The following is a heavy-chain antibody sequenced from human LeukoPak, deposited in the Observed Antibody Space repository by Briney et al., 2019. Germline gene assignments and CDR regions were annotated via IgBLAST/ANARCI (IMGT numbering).Heavy chain of an antibody. V-gene: IGHV4-59*01. CDR3: ARGNKYFDFWSGYPHYIDV. D-gene: IGHD3-3*01. CDR2: IYYSGST. J-gene: IGHJ6*03. Sequence: SQTLSLTRTVSGGSLSSYFWSWIRQPPGKGLEWIGYIYYSGSTNYNASLKSRVTISLDTSKNQFSLKLRSVTAADTAVYYCARGNKYFDFWSGYPHYIDVWGKGTTVTVSS. CDR1: GGSLSSYF.